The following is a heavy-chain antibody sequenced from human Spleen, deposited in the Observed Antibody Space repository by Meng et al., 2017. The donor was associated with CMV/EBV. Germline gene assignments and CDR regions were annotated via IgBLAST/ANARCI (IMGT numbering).Heavy chain of an antibody. J-gene: IGHJ5*02. V-gene: IGHV1-69*10. CDR1: GYTFINYG. CDR3: ARAPFDP. Sequence: AVKVSCKASGYTFINYGVTWVRQAPGQGREWMGGIIPILGIANYAQKFQGRVTITADKSTSTAYMELSSLRSEDTAVYYCARAPFDPWGQGTLVTVSS. CDR2: IIPILGIA.